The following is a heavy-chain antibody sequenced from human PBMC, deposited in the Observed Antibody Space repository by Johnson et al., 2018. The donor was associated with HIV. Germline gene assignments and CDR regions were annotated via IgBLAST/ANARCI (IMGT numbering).Heavy chain of an antibody. CDR3: AKGSGYYASFDI. CDR2: IRSKATSYAT. V-gene: IGHV3-73*01. Sequence: VQLVESGGGVVQPGRSLRLSCAASGFTFSTYAMHWVRQASGKGLEWVGRIRSKATSYATASAASVKGRFTISRDDSKNTLYRQMNSLRAEETAVYYCAKGSGYYASFDIWGQGTMVTVSS. D-gene: IGHD3-22*01. J-gene: IGHJ3*02. CDR1: GFTFSTYA.